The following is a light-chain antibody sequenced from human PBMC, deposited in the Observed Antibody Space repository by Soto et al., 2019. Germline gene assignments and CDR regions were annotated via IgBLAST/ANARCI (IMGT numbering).Light chain of an antibody. Sequence: DIQMTQSPSSLSASVVDRVTIPCRASQSISSSLNWYQQKPGKAPKLLIYAASSLQSGVPSRFSGSGSGTDFTLTISSLQPEDFATYSCQQTYSTPHSFGQGTTLEI. CDR1: QSISSS. CDR2: AAS. V-gene: IGKV1-39*01. CDR3: QQTYSTPHS. J-gene: IGKJ2*03.